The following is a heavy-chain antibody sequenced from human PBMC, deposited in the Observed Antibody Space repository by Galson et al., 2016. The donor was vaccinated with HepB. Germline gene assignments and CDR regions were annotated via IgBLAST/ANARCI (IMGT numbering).Heavy chain of an antibody. Sequence: SLRLSCAASGFTVSSNYMSWVRQAPGKGLEWVSIIYSGATTYYADSVKGRFTISRDNSKNTLYLQMNSLRAEDTAVYYYARDLEFSPGDYYGMDVWGKGTTVTVSS. CDR2: IYSGATT. CDR3: ARDLEFSPGDYYGMDV. V-gene: IGHV3-66*02. CDR1: GFTVSSNY. D-gene: IGHD1-1*01. J-gene: IGHJ6*04.